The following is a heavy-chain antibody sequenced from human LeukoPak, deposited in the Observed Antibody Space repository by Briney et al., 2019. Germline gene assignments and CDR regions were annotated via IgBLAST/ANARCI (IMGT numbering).Heavy chain of an antibody. CDR2: ISSSGTVM. D-gene: IGHD5-12*01. CDR3: ARLYSAYEITVDDY. V-gene: IGHV3-48*03. CDR1: GFTFSSFD. Sequence: HPGGSLRLSCAASGFTFSSFDMTWVRQAPGKGLDWRSYISSSGTVMYYADSVNRRFSISRDNAKNSLYLQMNSLRAEDTAVYYCARLYSAYEITVDDYWGQGTLFTVSS. J-gene: IGHJ4*02.